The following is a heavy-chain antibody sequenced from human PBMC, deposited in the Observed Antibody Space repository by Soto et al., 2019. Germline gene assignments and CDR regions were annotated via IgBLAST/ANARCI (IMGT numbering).Heavy chain of an antibody. Sequence: VKVSCKASGGTFSSYAISWVRQAPGQGLEWMGGIIPIFGTANYAQKFQGRVTITADESTSTAYMELSSLRSEDTAVYYCAREEAQEYSSSYFDYWGQGTLVTVSS. J-gene: IGHJ4*02. V-gene: IGHV1-69*13. D-gene: IGHD6-6*01. CDR2: IIPIFGTA. CDR3: AREEAQEYSSSYFDY. CDR1: GGTFSSYA.